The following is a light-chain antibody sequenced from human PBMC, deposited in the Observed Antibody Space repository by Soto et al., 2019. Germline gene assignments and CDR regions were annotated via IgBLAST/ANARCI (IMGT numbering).Light chain of an antibody. CDR3: QQYGDSPRT. J-gene: IGKJ5*01. V-gene: IGKV3-20*01. CDR2: GAS. Sequence: EIVLTQSPGTLSLSPGERATLSCRASQTVSSSYLAWYQQKPGQAPRLLIYGASSRATGIPDRFSGTGSATDFTLTISRLEPEDFAVYYCQQYGDSPRTFGQGTRLEIK. CDR1: QTVSSSY.